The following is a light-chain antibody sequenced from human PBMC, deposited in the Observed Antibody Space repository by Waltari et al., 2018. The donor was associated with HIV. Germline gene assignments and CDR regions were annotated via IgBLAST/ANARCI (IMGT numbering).Light chain of an antibody. J-gene: IGLJ2*01. CDR1: SSNIGNNA. CDR2: YDD. CDR3: AAWDDSLNGPV. V-gene: IGLV1-36*01. Sequence: QSVLTQPPSVSDAPRQRVHISCSGSSSNIGNNAVNWYQQLPGKAPRLLIYYDDLLPSGVSDRFSGSKSGTSASLAISGLQSEDEADYYCAAWDDSLNGPVFGGGTKLTVL.